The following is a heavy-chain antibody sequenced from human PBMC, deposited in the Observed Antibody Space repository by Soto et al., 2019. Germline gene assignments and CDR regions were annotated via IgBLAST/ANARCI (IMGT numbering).Heavy chain of an antibody. D-gene: IGHD4-17*01. V-gene: IGHV5-51*01. Sequence: GASLKISWKGAGYSFTSYWIGCVRRMPGKGLEWMGIIYPGDSDTRYSPSFQGQVTISADKSISTAYLQWSSLKPPDTAMYYCARRAYGDYPDNWLDPWGQATLVTVSS. CDR1: GYSFTSYW. J-gene: IGHJ5*02. CDR3: ARRAYGDYPDNWLDP. CDR2: IYPGDSDT.